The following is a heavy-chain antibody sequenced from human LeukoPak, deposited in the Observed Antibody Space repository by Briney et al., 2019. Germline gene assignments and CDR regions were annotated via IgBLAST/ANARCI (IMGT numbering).Heavy chain of an antibody. CDR3: ARVGVGAQGYFDY. V-gene: IGHV3-21*04. CDR1: GFTFSSYS. J-gene: IGHJ4*02. CDR2: ISSSSSYI. D-gene: IGHD1-26*01. Sequence: PGGSLRLSCAASGFTFSSYSMNWVRQAPGKGLEWVSSISSSSSYIYYADSVKGRFTISRDNAKNSLYLQMNSLRAEDTALYYCARVGVGAQGYFDYWGQRALVTVSS.